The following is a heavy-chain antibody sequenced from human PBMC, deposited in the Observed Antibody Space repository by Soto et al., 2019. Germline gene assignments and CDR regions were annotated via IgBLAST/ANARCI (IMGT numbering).Heavy chain of an antibody. CDR2: LCYSGNT. Sequence: SETLSLTCTVSGYPITSHCWSWIRQPPGRGLQWIGHLCYSGNTNYNPSLKSRVTISGDTSKNQFSLNLSSVTAADTAVYYCARVGGSERVSDPVFAYWGQGTLVTVSS. V-gene: IGHV4-59*11. D-gene: IGHD3-10*01. CDR1: GYPITSHC. CDR3: ARVGGSERVSDPVFAY. J-gene: IGHJ4*02.